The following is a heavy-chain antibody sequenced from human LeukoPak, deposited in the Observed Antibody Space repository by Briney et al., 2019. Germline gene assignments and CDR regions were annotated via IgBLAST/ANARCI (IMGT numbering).Heavy chain of an antibody. V-gene: IGHV1-69*13. Sequence: SVTVSCKAYGGTFSRFTISWVRQAPGQGFEWMGGITPIFGTANFAQKFQGRVSITADGSTSTAFMELSSLRSEDTAVYYCAREWGLESSGYYYAYWGQGTLVTVSS. CDR2: ITPIFGTA. CDR3: AREWGLESSGYYYAY. CDR1: GGTFSRFT. J-gene: IGHJ4*02. D-gene: IGHD3-22*01.